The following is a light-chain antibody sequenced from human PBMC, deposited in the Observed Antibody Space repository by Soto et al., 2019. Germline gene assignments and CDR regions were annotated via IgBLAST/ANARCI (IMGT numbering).Light chain of an antibody. CDR2: DVN. CDR3: TSYTGSNTHMYV. CDR1: SSDIGAYNY. J-gene: IGLJ1*01. Sequence: QSALTQPASVSGSPGQSITISCTGTSSDIGAYNYVSWYRQHPGKAPQLLIYDVNNRPSGVSHRFSGSKSGNTASLTISGLQSEDEADYFCTSYTGSNTHMYVFGIGTKLTVL. V-gene: IGLV2-14*03.